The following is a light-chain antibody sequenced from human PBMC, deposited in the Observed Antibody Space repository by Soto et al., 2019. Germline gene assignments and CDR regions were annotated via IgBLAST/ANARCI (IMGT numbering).Light chain of an antibody. CDR3: QQYGSSPQT. Sequence: ELVLTQSPGTMSLSPGERATLSCRASQSVDSTSFAWYQHNPGQDPRHLIYDASSRATGIPDRFSGGGSGTDFTLTISGLEPEDFVVYYCQQYGSSPQTFGQGTKLEIK. V-gene: IGKV3-20*01. CDR2: DAS. J-gene: IGKJ2*01. CDR1: QSVDSTS.